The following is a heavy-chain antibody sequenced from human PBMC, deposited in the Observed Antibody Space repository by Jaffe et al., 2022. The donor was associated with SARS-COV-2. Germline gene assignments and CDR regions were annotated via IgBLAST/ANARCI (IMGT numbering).Heavy chain of an antibody. CDR3: ARDQKGRSLGSGNYRLYHFYYMDV. CDR2: IKVDGSEE. CDR1: GFTFDNYW. D-gene: IGHD3-10*01. V-gene: IGHV3-7*01. J-gene: IGHJ6*03. Sequence: EVQLVESGGGLVQPGGSLRLSCVISGFTFDNYWMSWVRQAPGKGLEWVANIKVDGSEENYADSVKGRFTISRDNAKNSLSLQMSSLTVEDTAVYYCARDQKGRSLGSGNYRLYHFYYMDVWGTGTTVIVSS.